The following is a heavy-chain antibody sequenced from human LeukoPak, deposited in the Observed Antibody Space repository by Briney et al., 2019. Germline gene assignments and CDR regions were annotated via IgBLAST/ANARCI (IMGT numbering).Heavy chain of an antibody. CDR2: VNRDGSET. Sequence: GGSLRLSCAASGFALSSHWMTWVRQVPGRGPEWVANVNRDGSETYYLDSVKGRFTISKDIAKNSLYLQMNSLRAEDTALYHCARNNGMDVWGQGTTVIVSS. CDR1: GFALSSHW. V-gene: IGHV3-7*03. CDR3: ARNNGMDV. J-gene: IGHJ6*02.